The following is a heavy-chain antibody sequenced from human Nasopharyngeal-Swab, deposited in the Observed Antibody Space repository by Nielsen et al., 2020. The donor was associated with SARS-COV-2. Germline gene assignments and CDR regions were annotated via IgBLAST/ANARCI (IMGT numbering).Heavy chain of an antibody. CDR3: ARDGGYGDYVGFDY. Sequence: VRQAPGQGLEWMGGIIPIFGTANYAQKFQGRVTITADESTSTAYMELSSLRSEDTAVYYCARDGGYGDYVGFDYWGQGTLVTVSS. V-gene: IGHV1-69*01. D-gene: IGHD4-17*01. J-gene: IGHJ4*02. CDR2: IIPIFGTA.